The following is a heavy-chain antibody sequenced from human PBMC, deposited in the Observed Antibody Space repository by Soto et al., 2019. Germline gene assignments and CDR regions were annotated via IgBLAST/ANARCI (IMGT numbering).Heavy chain of an antibody. Sequence: DLEWIGYIYYSGSTYYNPSFKSRLTISVDTSKNQFSLKLSSVTAADTAVYYCACGPENWNYNFWGQGTLVTVSS. V-gene: IGHV4-31*02. J-gene: IGHJ4*02. D-gene: IGHD1-7*01. CDR3: ACGPENWNYNF. CDR2: IYYSGST.